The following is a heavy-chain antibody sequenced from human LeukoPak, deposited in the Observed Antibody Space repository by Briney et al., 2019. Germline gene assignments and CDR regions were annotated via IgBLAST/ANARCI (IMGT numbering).Heavy chain of an antibody. V-gene: IGHV5-10-1*01. D-gene: IGHD4-23*01. CDR1: GYNFSSYW. J-gene: IGHJ2*01. CDR2: IDPSGSYT. CDR3: ARRDYGGYWYFDL. Sequence: GESLKISCKGSGYNFSSYWITWVRQMPGKGVEWMGRIDPSGSYTNYSPSFQGHVTISTDTSISTAYLQWSSLKASDTAMYYCARRDYGGYWYFDLWGRGTLVTVSS.